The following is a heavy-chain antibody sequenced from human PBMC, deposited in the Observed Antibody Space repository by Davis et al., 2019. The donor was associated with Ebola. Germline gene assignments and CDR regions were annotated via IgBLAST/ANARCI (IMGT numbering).Heavy chain of an antibody. Sequence: GGSLRLSCAASGFTFSSYGMHWVRQAPGKGLEWVAVIWYDGSNKYYADSVKGRFTISRDNSKNTLYLQMNSLRAEDTAVYYCARDHSYYAIDYWGQGTLVTVSS. V-gene: IGHV3-33*01. CDR2: IWYDGSNK. J-gene: IGHJ4*02. CDR3: ARDHSYYAIDY. CDR1: GFTFSSYG. D-gene: IGHD2-2*01.